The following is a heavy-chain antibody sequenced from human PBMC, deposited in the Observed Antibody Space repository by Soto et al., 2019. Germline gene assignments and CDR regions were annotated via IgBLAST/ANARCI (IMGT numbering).Heavy chain of an antibody. CDR3: AREGGSGYDFRDYYHYGMDV. Sequence: QVQLQESGPGLVKPSQTLSLTCTVSGGSISSGDYYWSWIRQPPGKGLEWIGYIYYSGSTYYNPALKSRVTMSVDTSKIQFSLKLSSVTGADTTVNYCAREGGSGYDFRDYYHYGMDVWGEGTTVTVSS. J-gene: IGHJ6*04. CDR1: GGSISSGDYY. CDR2: IYYSGST. V-gene: IGHV4-30-4*01. D-gene: IGHD5-12*01.